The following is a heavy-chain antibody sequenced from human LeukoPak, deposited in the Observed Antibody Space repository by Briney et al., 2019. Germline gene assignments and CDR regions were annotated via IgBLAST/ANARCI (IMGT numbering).Heavy chain of an antibody. Sequence: ASETLSLTCTVSGGSIGSGGYYWSWIRQHPGKGLEWIGYIYYSGSTYYNPSLKSRVTISIDTSKNQFSLKLSSVTAADTAIYYCARDTTLGGYPNGFDYWGQGTLVTVSS. CDR1: GGSIGSGGYY. V-gene: IGHV4-31*03. J-gene: IGHJ4*02. D-gene: IGHD3-22*01. CDR3: ARDTTLGGYPNGFDY. CDR2: IYYSGST.